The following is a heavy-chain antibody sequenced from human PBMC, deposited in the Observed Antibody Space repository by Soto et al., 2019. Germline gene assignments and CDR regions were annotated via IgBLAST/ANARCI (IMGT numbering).Heavy chain of an antibody. Sequence: SETLSLTCAVPGGSVSVDSYYWAWIRQPPGKGLEWIATIHYRGSTYYATSLKSRVTISIDTSKNQFSLMLASVTATDTAFYYCARLATTVSTPNYWGQGTLVTVS. D-gene: IGHD4-17*01. CDR3: ARLATTVSTPNY. CDR2: IHYRGST. J-gene: IGHJ4*02. V-gene: IGHV4-39*01. CDR1: GGSVSVDSYY.